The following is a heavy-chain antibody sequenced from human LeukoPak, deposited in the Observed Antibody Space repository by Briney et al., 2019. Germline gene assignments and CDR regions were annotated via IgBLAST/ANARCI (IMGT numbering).Heavy chain of an antibody. Sequence: GGSLRLSCAGSGFTFSSYAMSWVRQAPGKGVEGVSGISGSGGSTYYADSVKCLFTISIDNSKNPLYLQMNSLRADDTAVYYCAKGSQDYVLRFDLWGQGTLVTVSS. J-gene: IGHJ5*02. CDR3: AKGSQDYVLRFDL. V-gene: IGHV3-23*01. CDR1: GFTFSSYA. D-gene: IGHD4-17*01. CDR2: ISGSGGST.